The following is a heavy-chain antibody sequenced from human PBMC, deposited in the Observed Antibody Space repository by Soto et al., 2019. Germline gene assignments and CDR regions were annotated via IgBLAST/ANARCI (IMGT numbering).Heavy chain of an antibody. CDR2: FDPKDGNV. J-gene: IGHJ5*02. Sequence: DSVKVSCKVSGDRLTDLSIHWVRQAPGKGLEWIGGFDPKDGNVVYAKILADRVTLTEDTATDTVYMELRRLTSEETAVYYCTRARSQTYNRFDPWGQGTLVTTYS. CDR1: GDRLTDLS. CDR3: TRARSQTYNRFDP. V-gene: IGHV1-24*01.